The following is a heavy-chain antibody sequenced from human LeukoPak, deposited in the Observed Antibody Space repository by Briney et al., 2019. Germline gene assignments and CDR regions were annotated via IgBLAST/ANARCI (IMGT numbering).Heavy chain of an antibody. J-gene: IGHJ4*02. CDR1: GGSISSYY. D-gene: IGHD3-22*01. CDR2: IYYSGST. Sequence: PSETLSLTCTVSGGSISSYYWSWIRQPPGKGLEWIGYIYYSGSTNYNPSLKSRVTISVDTSKNQFSLKLSSVPAADTAVYYCARAPNYYDSSGYPYFDYWGQGTLVTVSS. V-gene: IGHV4-59*01. CDR3: ARAPNYYDSSGYPYFDY.